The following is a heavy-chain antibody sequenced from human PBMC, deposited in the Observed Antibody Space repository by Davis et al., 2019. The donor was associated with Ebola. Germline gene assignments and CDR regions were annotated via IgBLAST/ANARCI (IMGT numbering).Heavy chain of an antibody. V-gene: IGHV7-4-1*02. CDR2: INTKTENP. D-gene: IGHD1-26*01. CDR3: ARLGDNNVFDY. J-gene: IGHJ4*02. Sequence: ASVKVSCKASGFSFSTYAINWVRQAPGQGLEWMGWINTKTENPVYAQGFTGRFVFSLDTSVSTAYLQISGLKAEDTAVYYCARLGDNNVFDYWGQGTLVTVSS. CDR1: GFSFSTYA.